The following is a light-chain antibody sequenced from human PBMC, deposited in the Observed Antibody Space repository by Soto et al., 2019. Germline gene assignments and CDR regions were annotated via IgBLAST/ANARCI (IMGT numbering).Light chain of an antibody. Sequence: EIVLTQSPGILSLSPGERASLSCGASQSISSSFLAWYQQKPGQAPRLLIYGASSRATGIPDRFSGTGSETDFTLTISRLEPEDFAVYYCQQRSNWPPSFGQGTRLEI. CDR1: QSISSSF. V-gene: IGKV3D-20*02. CDR2: GAS. J-gene: IGKJ5*01. CDR3: QQRSNWPPS.